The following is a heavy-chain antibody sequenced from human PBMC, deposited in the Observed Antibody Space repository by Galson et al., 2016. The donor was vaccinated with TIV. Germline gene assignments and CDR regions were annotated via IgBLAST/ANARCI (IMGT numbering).Heavy chain of an antibody. CDR3: ARVRSCGGDCYCSDY. CDR1: GFIFDDYD. J-gene: IGHJ4*02. V-gene: IGHV3-20*01. Sequence: SLRLSCAASGFIFDDYDMTWIRQVPGKGLEWVADTNWNGGSTGYADSVKGRFTISRDNAKNSLYLDVNSLRTEDTALYHCARVRSCGGDCYCSDYWGQGTLVTVSS. CDR2: TNWNGGST. D-gene: IGHD2-21*02.